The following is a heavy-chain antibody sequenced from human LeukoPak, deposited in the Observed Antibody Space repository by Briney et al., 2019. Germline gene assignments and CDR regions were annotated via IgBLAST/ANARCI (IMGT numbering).Heavy chain of an antibody. Sequence: ASVKVSCKASGYTFTSYGISWVRRAPGQGLEWMGWISAYNGNTNYAQKLQGRVTMTTDTSTSTAYMELRSLRSDDTAVYYCARGGDWNHVPEDWFDPWGQGTLVTVSS. CDR3: ARGGDWNHVPEDWFDP. CDR2: ISAYNGNT. J-gene: IGHJ5*02. V-gene: IGHV1-18*01. CDR1: GYTFTSYG. D-gene: IGHD2-21*02.